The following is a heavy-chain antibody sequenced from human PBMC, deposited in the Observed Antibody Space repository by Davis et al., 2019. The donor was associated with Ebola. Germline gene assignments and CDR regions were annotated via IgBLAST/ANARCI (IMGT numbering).Heavy chain of an antibody. D-gene: IGHD2-15*01. CDR2: SGTGGNT. Sequence: GESLKISCAASGFTFSTYAMTWVRQAPGKGLEWVSSSGTGGNTYYADSAKGRFTISRDNSKSTLYLQMISLRAEDTATYYCAKGADIESWGQGTLVTVSS. V-gene: IGHV3-23*01. CDR3: AKGADIES. J-gene: IGHJ4*02. CDR1: GFTFSTYA.